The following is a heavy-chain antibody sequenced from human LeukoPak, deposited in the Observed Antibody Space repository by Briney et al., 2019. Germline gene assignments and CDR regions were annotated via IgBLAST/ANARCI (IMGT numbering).Heavy chain of an antibody. J-gene: IGHJ6*02. D-gene: IGHD6-19*01. CDR3: ARGMYSSGWYYYYYGMDV. CDR2: IYYSGST. Sequence: PSETPSLTCTVSGGSISSGDYYWSWIRQPPGKGLEWIGYIYYSGSTYYNPSLKSRVTISVDTSKNQFSLKLSSVTAADTAVYYCARGMYSSGWYYYYYGMDVWGQGTTVTVSS. CDR1: GGSISSGDYY. V-gene: IGHV4-30-4*01.